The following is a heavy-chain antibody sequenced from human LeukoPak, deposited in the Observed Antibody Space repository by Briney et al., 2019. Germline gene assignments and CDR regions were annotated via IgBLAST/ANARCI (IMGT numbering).Heavy chain of an antibody. CDR2: INHSGST. Sequence: PSETLSLTCAVYGGSFSGYYWSWIRQPPGKGLEWIGEINHSGSTNYNPSLKSRVTISVDTSKNQFSPKLSSVTAADTAVYYCARGLGGYEYAFDIWGQGTMVTVSS. J-gene: IGHJ3*02. CDR1: GGSFSGYY. D-gene: IGHD5-12*01. V-gene: IGHV4-34*01. CDR3: ARGLGGYEYAFDI.